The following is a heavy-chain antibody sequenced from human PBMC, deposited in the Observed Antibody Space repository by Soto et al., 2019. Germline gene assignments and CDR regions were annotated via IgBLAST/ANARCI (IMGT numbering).Heavy chain of an antibody. D-gene: IGHD2-15*01. J-gene: IGHJ4*02. CDR3: VKDSSPGGYFDS. CDR1: GFTFRNFG. V-gene: IGHV3-30*18. CDR2: ISYDGSEK. Sequence: QVQLVESGGGVVHPGRSLRLSCAVSGFTFRNFGMHWVRQAPGKGLEWVAVISYDGSEKYYAESVKGRFTVFRDNYKNPRSLHVDSLGSDDRAVYYGVKDSSPGGYFDSWGQGTLVTVSS.